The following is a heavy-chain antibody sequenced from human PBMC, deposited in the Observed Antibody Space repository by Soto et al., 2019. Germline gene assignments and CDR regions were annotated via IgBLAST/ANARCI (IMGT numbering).Heavy chain of an antibody. CDR1: GFTFSSYG. V-gene: IGHV3-30*18. Sequence: QVQLVESGGGVVQPGRSLRLSCAASGFTFSSYGMHWVRQAPGKGLEWVAVISYDGSNNYYADSVKGRFTISRDNSKNTLYLQMISLRAEDTAVYYCAKATTFDYEIDYWGQGTLVTVSS. J-gene: IGHJ4*02. CDR2: ISYDGSNN. CDR3: AKATTFDYEIDY. D-gene: IGHD4-17*01.